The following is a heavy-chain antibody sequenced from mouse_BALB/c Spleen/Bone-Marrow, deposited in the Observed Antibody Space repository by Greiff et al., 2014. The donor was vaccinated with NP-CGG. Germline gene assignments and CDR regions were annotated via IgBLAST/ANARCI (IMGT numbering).Heavy chain of an antibody. V-gene: IGHV1-5*01. Sequence: EVQLQQSGTVLARPGASVKMSCKASGYTFTSYWMHWVKQRPGQGLEWIGAIYPGNSDTSYNQKFKGKAKLTAVTSTSTAYMELSSLTNEDSAVYYCTKGRYYGNYEFAYWGQGTLVTVSA. CDR1: GYTFTSYW. J-gene: IGHJ3*01. D-gene: IGHD2-1*01. CDR3: TKGRYYGNYEFAY. CDR2: IYPGNSDT.